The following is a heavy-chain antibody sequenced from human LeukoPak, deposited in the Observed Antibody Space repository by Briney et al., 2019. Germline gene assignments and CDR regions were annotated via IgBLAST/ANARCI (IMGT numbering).Heavy chain of an antibody. CDR1: GFTFSSYV. CDR2: ITANGGST. D-gene: IGHD6-19*01. CDR3: AKENIAVAGTLDY. Sequence: GGSLRLSCAASGFTFSSYVMSWVRQAPGKGLEWVSAITANGGSTYYADSVKGRFTISRDNSKNTLYLQMNSLRAEDTAVYYCAKENIAVAGTLDYWGQGTLVTVSS. V-gene: IGHV3-23*01. J-gene: IGHJ4*02.